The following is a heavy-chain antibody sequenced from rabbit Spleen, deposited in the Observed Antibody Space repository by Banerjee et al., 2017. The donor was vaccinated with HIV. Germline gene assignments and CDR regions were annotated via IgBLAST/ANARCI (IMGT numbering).Heavy chain of an antibody. D-gene: IGHD8-1*01. Sequence: QEQLVESGGGLVQPEGSLTLTCTASGFPFSEKAVMCWVRQAPGKGLEWIACIDTNDGDTDYANWPKGRFTISKTSSTTVTLQMTSLTAADTATYFCARDGTGGSYFALWGPGTLVTVS. J-gene: IGHJ4*01. CDR2: IDTNDGDT. CDR1: GFPFSEKAV. V-gene: IGHV1S45*01. CDR3: ARDGTGGSYFAL.